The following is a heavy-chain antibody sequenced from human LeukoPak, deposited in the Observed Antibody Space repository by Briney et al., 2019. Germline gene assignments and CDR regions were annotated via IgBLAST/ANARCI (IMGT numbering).Heavy chain of an antibody. CDR1: GYTFTSYA. Sequence: ASVKVSCKASGYTFTSYAMHWVRQAPGQRLEWMGWINAGNGNTKYSQEFQGRVTITRDTSASTAYMELSSLRSEDMAVYYCARDLRYSSGWSASGMDVWGKGTTVTISS. V-gene: IGHV1-3*03. CDR3: ARDLRYSSGWSASGMDV. J-gene: IGHJ6*03. CDR2: INAGNGNT. D-gene: IGHD6-19*01.